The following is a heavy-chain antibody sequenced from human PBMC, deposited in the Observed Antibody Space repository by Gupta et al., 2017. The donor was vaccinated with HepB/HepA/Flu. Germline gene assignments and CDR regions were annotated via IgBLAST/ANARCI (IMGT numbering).Heavy chain of an antibody. J-gene: IGHJ4*02. CDR1: GGSISSVGYS. D-gene: IGHD3-10*01. CDR3: ARGGSMVRGVLDATYYFDY. CDR2: IYHSGST. V-gene: IGHV4-30-2*01. Sequence: QLQLQESGSGLVKPSQTLSLTCAVSGGSISSVGYSWRWFRQPPGKGLEWIGNIYHSGSTYYNPSLKSRVTISVDRSKNQFSLKLSSVTAADTAVYYCARGGSMVRGVLDATYYFDYWGQGTLVTVSS.